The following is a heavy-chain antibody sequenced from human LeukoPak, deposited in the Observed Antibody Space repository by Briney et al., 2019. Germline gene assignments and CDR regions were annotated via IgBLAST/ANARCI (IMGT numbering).Heavy chain of an antibody. Sequence: GSLRLSCAASGFTFSSYAMHWVRQAPGKGLEWVAVISYDGSNKYYADSVKGRFTISRDNSKNTLYLQMNSLRAEDTAVYYCARDPGYSYGLPSYWGQGTLVTVSS. V-gene: IGHV3-30-3*01. CDR2: ISYDGSNK. D-gene: IGHD5-18*01. CDR3: ARDPGYSYGLPSY. CDR1: GFTFSSYA. J-gene: IGHJ4*02.